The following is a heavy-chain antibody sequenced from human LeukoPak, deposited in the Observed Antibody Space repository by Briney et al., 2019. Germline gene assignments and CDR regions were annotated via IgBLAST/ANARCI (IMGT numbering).Heavy chain of an antibody. CDR3: ARDMGLWSGYYEPGDDAFDI. D-gene: IGHD3-3*01. V-gene: IGHV3-30*01. Sequence: GGSLRLSCAASGFTFSSYAMHWVRQAPGKGLEWVADISYDGSNKYYADSVKGRFTISRDNSKNTLYLQMNSLRAEDTAVYYCARDMGLWSGYYEPGDDAFDIWGQGTMVTVSS. J-gene: IGHJ3*02. CDR1: GFTFSSYA. CDR2: ISYDGSNK.